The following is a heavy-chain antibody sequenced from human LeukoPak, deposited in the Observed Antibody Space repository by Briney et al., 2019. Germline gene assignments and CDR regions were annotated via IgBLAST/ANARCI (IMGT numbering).Heavy chain of an antibody. CDR3: TRHEDIIDY. CDR1: GFTFSGSG. Sequence: QTGGSLRLSCAASGFTFSGSGIPWVRQASGKGLEWVGHIRSKANSYATAYAASVDGRFTISRDDSKNTAYLQMNSLKTEDTAVYYCTRHEDIIDYWGQGTLVTVSS. J-gene: IGHJ4*02. D-gene: IGHD2-15*01. V-gene: IGHV3-73*01. CDR2: IRSKANSYAT.